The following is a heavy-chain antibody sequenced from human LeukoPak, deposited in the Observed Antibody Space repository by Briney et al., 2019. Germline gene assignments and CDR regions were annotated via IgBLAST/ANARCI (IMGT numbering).Heavy chain of an antibody. CDR2: IIPILGIA. D-gene: IGHD6-19*01. CDR3: ARRQWLPPHYYYGMDV. V-gene: IGHV1-69*04. J-gene: IGHJ6*02. Sequence: SVKVSCKASGGTFSSYAISWVRQAPGQGLEWMGRIIPILGIANYAQKFQGRVTITADKSTSTAYVELSSLRSEDTAVYYCARRQWLPPHYYYGMDVWGQGTTVTVSS. CDR1: GGTFSSYA.